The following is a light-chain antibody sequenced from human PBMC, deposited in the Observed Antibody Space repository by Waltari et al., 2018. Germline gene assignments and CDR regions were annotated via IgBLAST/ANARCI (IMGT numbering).Light chain of an antibody. CDR2: GNN. V-gene: IGLV1-40*01. CDR1: SSNIGTGYD. CDR3: QSYDSSLSGSV. Sequence: QSVLTQPPSVSGAPGQRVTISCTGSSSNIGTGYDVHWYQQLPGTAPKLLINGNNNRPSGVPDRCSASKSGTSASLAITGLQAEDEADYYCQSYDSSLSGSVFGGGTKLTVL. J-gene: IGLJ3*02.